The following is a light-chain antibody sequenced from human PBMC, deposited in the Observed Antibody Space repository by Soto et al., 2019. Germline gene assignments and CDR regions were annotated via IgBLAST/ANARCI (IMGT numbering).Light chain of an antibody. CDR3: SSYTSSSTDV. J-gene: IGLJ1*01. V-gene: IGLV2-14*03. Sequence: QSVLTQPASVSWPPGQSITISCTGTSSDVGGYDFVSWYQQHPGKAPKLLIYDVNNQPSGVSDRFSGSKSGNTASLTISWLQAEDEADYYCSSYTSSSTDVFGTGTKVTVL. CDR1: SSDVGGYDF. CDR2: DVN.